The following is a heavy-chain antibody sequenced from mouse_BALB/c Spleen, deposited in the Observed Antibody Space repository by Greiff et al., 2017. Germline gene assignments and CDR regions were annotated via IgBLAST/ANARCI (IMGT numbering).Heavy chain of an antibody. D-gene: IGHD2-1*01. CDR2: ISDGGSYT. J-gene: IGHJ4*01. CDR1: GFTFSDYY. CDR3: ARASYGNRYYYAMDY. Sequence: EVQLVESGGGLVKPGGSLKLSCAASGFTFSDYYMYWVRQTPEKRLEWVATISDGGSYTYYPDSVKGRFTISRDNAKNNLYLQMSSLKSEDTAMYYCARASYGNRYYYAMDYWGQGTSVTVSS. V-gene: IGHV5-4*02.